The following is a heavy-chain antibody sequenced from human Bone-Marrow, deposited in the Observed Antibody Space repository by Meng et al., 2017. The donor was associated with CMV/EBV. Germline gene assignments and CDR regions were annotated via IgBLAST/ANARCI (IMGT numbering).Heavy chain of an antibody. CDR2: INSDGSST. D-gene: IGHD3-10*01. J-gene: IGHJ6*02. CDR1: GFTFSSYW. V-gene: IGHV3-74*01. Sequence: GGSLRLSCAASGFTFSSYWMHWVRQPPGKGLVWVSRINSDGSSTSYADSVKGRFTISRDNAKNSLYLQMNSLRAEDTALYHCARVRSPAYGYYYYGMDVWGQGTTVTVSS. CDR3: ARVRSPAYGYYYYGMDV.